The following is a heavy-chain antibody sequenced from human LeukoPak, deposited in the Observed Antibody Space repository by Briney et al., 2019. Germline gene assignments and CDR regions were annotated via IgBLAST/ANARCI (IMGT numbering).Heavy chain of an antibody. J-gene: IGHJ6*03. D-gene: IGHD6-6*01. CDR1: GYTFTSYG. CDR3: ARDGGPELVPGGLGYYYYMDV. Sequence: ASVKVSCKASGYTFTSYGITWVRQAPGQGLEWMGWISAYNAYTYYAQKLQGRVTMTTDTSTSTAYMELRSLRSDDTAVYYCARDGGPELVPGGLGYYYYMDVWGKGTTVTVSS. V-gene: IGHV1-18*01. CDR2: ISAYNAYT.